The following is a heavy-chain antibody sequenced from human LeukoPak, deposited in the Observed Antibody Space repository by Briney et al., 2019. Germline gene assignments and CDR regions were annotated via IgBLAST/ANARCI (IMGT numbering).Heavy chain of an antibody. V-gene: IGHV3-7*01. J-gene: IGHJ4*02. CDR2: IKEDGSEK. CDR3: ARNYFEY. Sequence: PGGSLRLSCAASGFTFSTGWMNWVRQAPGKGLEWVANIKEDGSEKYYVDSVKGRFTISRDNAKDSLYLQMNSLRAEDTAVYYCARNYFEYWGQGTLVTVSS. CDR1: GFTFSTGW.